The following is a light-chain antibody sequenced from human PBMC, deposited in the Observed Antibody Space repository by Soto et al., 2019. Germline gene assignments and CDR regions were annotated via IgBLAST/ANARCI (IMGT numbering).Light chain of an antibody. J-gene: IGKJ1*01. Sequence: ILLTQSTGTLSLSPGERATLSCRASQSVSSSYLAWYQQKPGQAPRLLIYSASSRATGIPDRFSGSGSGTDFTLTISRLEPEDFAVYYCQQYGSSPQTFGQGTKVAIK. CDR3: QQYGSSPQT. V-gene: IGKV3-20*01. CDR1: QSVSSSY. CDR2: SAS.